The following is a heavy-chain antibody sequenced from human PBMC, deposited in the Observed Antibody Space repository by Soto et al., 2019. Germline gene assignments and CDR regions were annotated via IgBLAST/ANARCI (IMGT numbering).Heavy chain of an antibody. CDR1: GGSFSGYY. CDR3: ARGALKRNYYYYMDV. J-gene: IGHJ6*03. V-gene: IGHV4-34*01. Sequence: SETLSLTCAVYGGSFSGYYWSWIRQPPGKGLEWIGEINHSGSTNYNPSLKSRVTISVDTSKNQFSLKLSSVTAADTAVYYCARGALKRNYYYYMDVWGKGTTVTVSS. D-gene: IGHD3-9*01. CDR2: INHSGST.